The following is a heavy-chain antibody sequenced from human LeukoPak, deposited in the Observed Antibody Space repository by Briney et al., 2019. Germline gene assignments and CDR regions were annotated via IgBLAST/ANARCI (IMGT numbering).Heavy chain of an antibody. V-gene: IGHV3-53*01. J-gene: IGHJ4*02. CDR3: VRERFGAIVEN. CDR1: GFTVANDR. Sequence: GGSLRLSCAASGFTVANDRMSWVRQPPGKGLEWVSTVYGGGNTAYTDSVKGRLTISRDTSKNTLLLQMNSLRAEDTAVYFCVRERFGAIVENWGQGALVIVSS. D-gene: IGHD3-10*01. CDR2: VYGGGNT.